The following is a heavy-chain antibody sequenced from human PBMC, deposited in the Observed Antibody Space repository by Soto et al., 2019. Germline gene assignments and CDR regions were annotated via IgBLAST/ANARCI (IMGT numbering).Heavy chain of an antibody. CDR2: IYPGDSDT. CDR1: GDSFTTYW. CDR3: ASLYCTNGVCPYDAFHI. V-gene: IGHV5-51*01. Sequence: GESLKISCKGSGDSFTTYWIGWVRQMGGRGLEWRGIIYPGDSDTRYSPSFQGQVTISAAKSISTAYLQWSSLKASDTAMYYCASLYCTNGVCPYDAFHIWGKGKMVTVS. D-gene: IGHD2-8*01. J-gene: IGHJ3*02.